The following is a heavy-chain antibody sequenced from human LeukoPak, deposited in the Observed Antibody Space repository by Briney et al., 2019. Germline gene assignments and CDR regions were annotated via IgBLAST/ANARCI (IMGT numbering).Heavy chain of an antibody. J-gene: IGHJ4*02. V-gene: IGHV3-48*02. CDR2: LSSGSSTI. Sequence: PGGSRRLSCAASGFTFSGYSMNWVRQAPGKGREWVSYLSSGSSTIYYADSVKGLFTISRVNAKNSLYLQMNSLRDEDTAVYYCARDWYFDYWGQGTLVTVSS. CDR1: GFTFSGYS. CDR3: ARDWYFDY.